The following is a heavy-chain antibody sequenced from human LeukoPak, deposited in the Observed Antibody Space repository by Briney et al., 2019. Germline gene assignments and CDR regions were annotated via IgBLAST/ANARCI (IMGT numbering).Heavy chain of an antibody. CDR2: IIPIFGTA. Sequence: ASVKVSCKASGGTFSSYAISWVRQAPGQGLEWMGGIIPIFGTANYAQKSQGRVTITADESTSTAYMELSSLRSEDTAVYYCAREDSSGYYYGMDVWGQGTTVTVSS. CDR1: GGTFSSYA. CDR3: AREDSSGYYYGMDV. D-gene: IGHD3-22*01. J-gene: IGHJ6*02. V-gene: IGHV1-69*01.